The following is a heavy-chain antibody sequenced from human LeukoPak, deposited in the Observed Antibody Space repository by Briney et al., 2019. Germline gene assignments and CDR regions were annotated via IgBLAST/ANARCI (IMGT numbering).Heavy chain of an antibody. CDR3: ATDANLGEVGDAFDI. CDR2: FDPEDGET. J-gene: IGHJ3*02. V-gene: IGHV1-24*01. Sequence: ASVKVSRKVSGYTPTELSMHWVRQAPGKGLEWMGGFDPEDGETIYAQKFQGRVTMTEDTSTDTAYMELSSLRSEDTAVYYCATDANLGEVGDAFDIWGQGTMVTVSS. CDR1: GYTPTELS.